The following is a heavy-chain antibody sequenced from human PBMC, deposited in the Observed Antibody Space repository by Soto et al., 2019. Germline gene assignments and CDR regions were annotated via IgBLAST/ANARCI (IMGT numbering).Heavy chain of an antibody. D-gene: IGHD3-22*01. Sequence: SNAWMNWVRQAPGKGLEWVGRIKSKTDGGTTDYAAPVKGRFTISRDDSKNTLYLQMNSLKTEDTAVYYCTTDRHSSGYSLDAFDIWGQGKMVTVSS. CDR3: TTDRHSSGYSLDAFDI. CDR1: SNAW. J-gene: IGHJ3*02. CDR2: IKSKTDGGTT. V-gene: IGHV3-15*07.